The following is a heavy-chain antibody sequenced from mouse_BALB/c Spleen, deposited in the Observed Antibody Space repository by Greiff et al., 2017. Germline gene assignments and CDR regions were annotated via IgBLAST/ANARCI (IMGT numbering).Heavy chain of an antibody. CDR3: ASGTGTDFDY. V-gene: IGHV5-4*02. Sequence: EVQLVESGGGLVKPGGSLKLSCAASGFTFSDYYMYWVRQTPEKRLEWVATISDGGSYTYYPDSVKGRFTISRDNAKNNLYLQMSSLKSEDTAMYYCASGTGTDFDYWGQGTTLTVSS. D-gene: IGHD4-1*01. CDR2: ISDGGSYT. CDR1: GFTFSDYY. J-gene: IGHJ2*01.